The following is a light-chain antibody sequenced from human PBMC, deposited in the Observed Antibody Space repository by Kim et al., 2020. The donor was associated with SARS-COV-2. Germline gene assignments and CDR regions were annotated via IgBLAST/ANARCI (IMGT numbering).Light chain of an antibody. V-gene: IGLV3-19*01. CDR3: HSRDTSGNQKV. CDR1: SLRSNY. CDR2: DKN. Sequence: ALGQTVRITCQGDSLRSNYASWYQQKPGQATLLVIFDKNKRPSGIPDRFSASTSGTTAFLTITGAQAEDEADYYCHSRDTSGNQKVFGTGTKVTVL. J-gene: IGLJ1*01.